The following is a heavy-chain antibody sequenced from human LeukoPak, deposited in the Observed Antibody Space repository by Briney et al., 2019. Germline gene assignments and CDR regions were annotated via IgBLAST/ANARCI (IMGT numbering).Heavy chain of an antibody. CDR3: ATQRPFDWFGTPVAFDI. V-gene: IGHV3-30*03. CDR2: ISYDGSNE. CDR1: GFTFSSYG. D-gene: IGHD3-9*01. J-gene: IGHJ3*02. Sequence: PGRSLRLSCAASGFTFSSYGMHWVRQAPGKGLEWVAVISYDGSNEYYADSVKGRFTISRDSSKNTLYLQMNSLRAEDTAVYYCATQRPFDWFGTPVAFDIWGQGTMVTVSS.